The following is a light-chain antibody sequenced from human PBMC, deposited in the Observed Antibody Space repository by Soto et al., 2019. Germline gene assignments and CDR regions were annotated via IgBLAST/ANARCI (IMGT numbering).Light chain of an antibody. J-gene: IGKJ2*01. Sequence: EIVLTQSPATLSLSPGERATLSCRASQSVSSYLAWYQQKPGQAPRLLIYDASNRATGIPDRFSGSGSGTDFTLTISSLEPDVFAVYYCQQRSNWPQYTFGQGTKLEIK. CDR3: QQRSNWPQYT. V-gene: IGKV3-11*01. CDR1: QSVSSY. CDR2: DAS.